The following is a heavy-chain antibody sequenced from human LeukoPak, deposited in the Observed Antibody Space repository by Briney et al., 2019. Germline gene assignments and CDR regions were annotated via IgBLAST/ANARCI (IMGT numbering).Heavy chain of an antibody. J-gene: IGHJ5*02. D-gene: IGHD3-22*01. Sequence: GGSLRLSCVASGFSLSSYAMGWVRQAPGKGLEWVTAISDTGRSTYYADSVKGRFTISRDNSKNTLYLQMNSLRAEDTAVYYCARGASDYYDSSGYYRNWFDPWGQGTLVTVSS. CDR2: ISDTGRST. CDR1: GFSLSSYA. V-gene: IGHV3-23*01. CDR3: ARGASDYYDSSGYYRNWFDP.